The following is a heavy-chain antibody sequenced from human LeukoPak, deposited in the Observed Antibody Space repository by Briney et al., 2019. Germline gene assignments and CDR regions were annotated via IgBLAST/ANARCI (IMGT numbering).Heavy chain of an antibody. CDR2: ISSSSSYI. D-gene: IGHD2-2*02. J-gene: IGHJ1*01. CDR3: AKAYCSSTSCSTDLYFQH. Sequence: GGSLRLSCAASGFTFSSYSMNWVHQAPGKGLEWVSSISSSSSYIYYADSVKGRFTISRDNSKNTLYLQMNSLRAEDTAVYYCAKAYCSSTSCSTDLYFQHWGQGTLVTVSS. V-gene: IGHV3-21*01. CDR1: GFTFSSYS.